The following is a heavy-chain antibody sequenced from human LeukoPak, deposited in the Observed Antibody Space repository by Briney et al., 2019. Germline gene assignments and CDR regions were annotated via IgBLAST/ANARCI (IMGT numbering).Heavy chain of an antibody. D-gene: IGHD2-21*02. Sequence: SETLALTCGVSGGSIDITNYWSWARQAPGKGLEWIGEIAHDGPTNYNPSLRSRVAMYFDRANNQFSLSLTSVTAADTAVYYCTRQDRPYCFFAYWGEGVLVTLS. CDR1: GGSIDITNY. CDR2: IAHDGPT. J-gene: IGHJ4*02. V-gene: IGHV4-4*02. CDR3: TRQDRPYCFFAY.